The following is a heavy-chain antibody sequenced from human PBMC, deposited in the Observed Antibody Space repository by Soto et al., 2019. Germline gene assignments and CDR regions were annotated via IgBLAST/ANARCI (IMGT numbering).Heavy chain of an antibody. V-gene: IGHV4-59*08. CDR2: IYYGGTT. J-gene: IGHJ4*02. CDR3: ARDRGGGWGDYRRRAPRFDS. Sequence: SETLSLTCTVSGGSFSPNYWSWIRQPPGKGLEWVGYIYYGGTTSYNPSLQSRVTISLETSKSQFSLRLTSVTAADTAVYYCARDRGGGWGDYRRRAPRFDSRGQGTPVTVAS. D-gene: IGHD3-16*01. CDR1: GGSFSPNY.